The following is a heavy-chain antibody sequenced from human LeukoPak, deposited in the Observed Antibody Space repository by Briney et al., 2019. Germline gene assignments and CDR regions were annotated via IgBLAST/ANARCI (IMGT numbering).Heavy chain of an antibody. Sequence: SETLSLTCTVSGGSISSSSYYWGWIRQPPGKGLEWIGSIYYSGSTYYSQSLKSRVTISVDTSKNQFSLRLSSVTAADTAIYYCASRDPTKGAFDYWGQGTLVTVSS. J-gene: IGHJ4*02. V-gene: IGHV4-39*01. CDR3: ASRDPTKGAFDY. CDR1: GGSISSSSYY. D-gene: IGHD2-2*01. CDR2: IYYSGST.